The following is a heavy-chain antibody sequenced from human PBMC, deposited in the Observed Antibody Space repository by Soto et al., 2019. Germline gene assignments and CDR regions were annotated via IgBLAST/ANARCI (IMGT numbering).Heavy chain of an antibody. D-gene: IGHD3-22*01. V-gene: IGHV1-46*02. Sequence: QVQLVQSGAEVKRPGASVKVSCKASGYIFNNYYIHWVRQAPGQGLEWMGIIIPSDGSTTYAQRFQGRVTMTRDTATSTVYLELGRLRSDDTAVFYCVTGDFYASSSDYWGQGTLVTVSS. CDR3: VTGDFYASSSDY. CDR1: GYIFNNYY. CDR2: IIPSDGST. J-gene: IGHJ4*02.